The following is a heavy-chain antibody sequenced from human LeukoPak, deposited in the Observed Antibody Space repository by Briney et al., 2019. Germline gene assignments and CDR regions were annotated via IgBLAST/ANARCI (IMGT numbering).Heavy chain of an antibody. J-gene: IGHJ3*02. CDR2: IYFSGNT. CDR3: AREIAVAGSAFDI. CDR1: GGSICSDY. Sequence: PSETLSLTCTVSGGSICSDYWNWIRQPPGKGLEWIGYIYFSGNTYYNPSLKSRVTISLDMSKNQFSLKLSSVTAADTAVYYCAREIAVAGSAFDIWGQGTMVAVSS. V-gene: IGHV4-59*12. D-gene: IGHD6-19*01.